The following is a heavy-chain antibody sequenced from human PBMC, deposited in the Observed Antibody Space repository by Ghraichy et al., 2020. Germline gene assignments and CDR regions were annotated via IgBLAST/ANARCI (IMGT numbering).Heavy chain of an antibody. J-gene: IGHJ5*02. V-gene: IGHV3-48*03. Sequence: GESLNISCAASGFTFSSYEMNWVRQAPGKGLEWVSYISSSGSTIYYADSVKGRFTISRDNAKNSLYLQMNSLRAEDTAVYYCARERSGWKGGDNWFDPWGQGTLVTVSS. CDR3: ARERSGWKGGDNWFDP. CDR1: GFTFSSYE. D-gene: IGHD6-19*01. CDR2: ISSSGSTI.